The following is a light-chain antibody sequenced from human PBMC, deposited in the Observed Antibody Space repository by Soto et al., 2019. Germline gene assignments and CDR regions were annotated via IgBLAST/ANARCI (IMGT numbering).Light chain of an antibody. CDR3: SSYTGTSTLV. V-gene: IGLV2-14*01. CDR1: GSDVGGYDY. J-gene: IGLJ1*01. CDR2: EVS. Sequence: QSALTQPASVAGSPGQSITISCTGTGSDVGGYDYVSWYQQHPGKAPKLLIYEVSNRPSGISNRFSASKSGITASLTISGLQSEDEADHFCSSYTGTSTLVFGTGTKVTVL.